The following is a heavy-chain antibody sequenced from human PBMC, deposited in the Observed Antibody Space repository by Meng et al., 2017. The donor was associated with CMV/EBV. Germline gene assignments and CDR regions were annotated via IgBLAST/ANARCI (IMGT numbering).Heavy chain of an antibody. Sequence: ESLKISCAASGFTFSSYAMSWVRQAPGKGLEWIGEINHSGSTNYNPSLKSRVTISVDTSKNQFSLKLSSVTAADTAVYYCARGRAIFGVVTWAFGIWGQGTMVTVSS. CDR3: ARGRAIFGVVTWAFGI. CDR2: INHSGST. J-gene: IGHJ3*02. D-gene: IGHD3-3*01. CDR1: GFTFSSYA. V-gene: IGHV4-34*01.